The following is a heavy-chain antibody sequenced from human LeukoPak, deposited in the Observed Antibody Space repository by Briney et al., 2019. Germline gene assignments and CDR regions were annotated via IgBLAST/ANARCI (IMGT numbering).Heavy chain of an antibody. CDR1: GFTFSSYA. CDR2: ISGSGGST. J-gene: IGHJ4*02. V-gene: IGHV3-23*01. Sequence: SGGSLRLSCAASGFTFSSYAMSWVRQAPGKGLEWVSAISGSGGSTYYADSVKGRFTISRDNSKNTLYLQMNSLRAEDTAVYYCAKDGGATHGYYFDYWGQGTLVTVSS. CDR3: AKDGGATHGYYFDY. D-gene: IGHD1-26*01.